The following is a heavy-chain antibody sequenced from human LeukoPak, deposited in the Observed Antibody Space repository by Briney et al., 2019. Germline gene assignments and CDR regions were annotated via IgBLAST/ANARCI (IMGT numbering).Heavy chain of an antibody. J-gene: IGHJ4*02. CDR3: ARTYYDSSGHRNFDY. CDR2: ISSSGSTI. CDR1: GFTFSSYE. D-gene: IGHD3-22*01. V-gene: IGHV3-48*03. Sequence: GGSLRLSCAASGFTFSSYEMNWLRQAPGKGLEWVSYISSSGSTIYYADSVKGRFTISRDNAKNSLYLQMNSLRAEDTAVYYCARTYYDSSGHRNFDYWGQGTLVTVSS.